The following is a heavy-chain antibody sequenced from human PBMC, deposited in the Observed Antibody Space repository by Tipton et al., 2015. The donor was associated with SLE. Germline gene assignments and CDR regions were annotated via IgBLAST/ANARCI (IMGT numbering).Heavy chain of an antibody. V-gene: IGHV4-59*01. CDR1: ADSISPYY. Sequence: TLSLTCTVSADSISPYYWSWIRQPPGKGLEYIGSVYYTGSTKFNPSLQSRVTILVDTSKKRFSLKLRSVTAADTAMYYCARRRFQSAPDYWGQGTLVSVSS. CDR2: VYYTGST. D-gene: IGHD2-21*01. J-gene: IGHJ4*02. CDR3: ARRRFQSAPDY.